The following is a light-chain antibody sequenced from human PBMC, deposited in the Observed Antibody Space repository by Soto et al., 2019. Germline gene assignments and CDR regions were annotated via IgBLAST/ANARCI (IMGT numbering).Light chain of an antibody. CDR3: SSYAGGNTWV. CDR2: EGS. V-gene: IGLV2-23*01. J-gene: IGLJ3*02. CDR1: SSDLGTYNL. Sequence: QSALTQPASVSGSPGQSITISCTGTSSDLGTYNLVSWYQQYPGKAPTFMIYEGSRRPSGISSRFSGSKSGNTASLTISGLQAEDEADYYCSSYAGGNTWVFGGGTKLTVL.